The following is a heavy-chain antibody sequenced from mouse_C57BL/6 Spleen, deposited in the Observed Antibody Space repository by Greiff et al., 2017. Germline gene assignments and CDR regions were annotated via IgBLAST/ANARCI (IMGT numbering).Heavy chain of an antibody. CDR1: GYTFTDYE. Sequence: LMESGAELVRPGASVTLSCKASGYTFTDYEMHWVKQTPVHGLEWIGAIDPETGGTAYNQKFKGKAILTADKSSSTAYMELRSLTSEDSAVYYCTRMVVAYWGQGTLVTVSA. CDR2: IDPETGGT. CDR3: TRMVVAY. J-gene: IGHJ3*01. V-gene: IGHV1-15*01. D-gene: IGHD2-3*01.